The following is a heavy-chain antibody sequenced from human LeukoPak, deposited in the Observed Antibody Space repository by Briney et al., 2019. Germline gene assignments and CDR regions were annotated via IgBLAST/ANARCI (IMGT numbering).Heavy chain of an antibody. Sequence: GGSLRLSCAASGFTFSSYAMSWVRQAPGKGLEWVSYISSSGSTIYYADSVKGRFTISRDNAKNSLYLQMNSLRAEDTAVYYCARDSTYYYGSGSWYFDYWGQGTLVTVSS. V-gene: IGHV3-48*04. CDR1: GFTFSSYA. J-gene: IGHJ4*02. CDR2: ISSSGSTI. D-gene: IGHD3-10*01. CDR3: ARDSTYYYGSGSWYFDY.